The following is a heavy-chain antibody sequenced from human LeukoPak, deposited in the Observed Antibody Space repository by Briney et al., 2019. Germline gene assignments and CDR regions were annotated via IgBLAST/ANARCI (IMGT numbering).Heavy chain of an antibody. CDR2: INSDGSST. D-gene: IGHD2-15*01. CDR3: ARSGYCSGGSCYSGFAY. Sequence: GGSLRLSCAASGFTFSSYWMNWVRQAPGKGLVWVARINSDGSSTSYADSVKGRFTISRDNAKNTLYLQMNRLSAEETAVYYCARSGYCSGGSCYSGFAYWGQGTLVTVPS. V-gene: IGHV3-74*01. J-gene: IGHJ4*02. CDR1: GFTFSSYW.